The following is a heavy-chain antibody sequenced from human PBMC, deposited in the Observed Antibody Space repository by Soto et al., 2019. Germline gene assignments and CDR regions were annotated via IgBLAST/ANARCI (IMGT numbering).Heavy chain of an antibody. Sequence: PSETLCLTCTASGGSISSYYWSWIRQPPGKGLEWIGYIYYSGSTNYNPSLKSRVTISVDTSKNQFSLKLSSVTAADTAVYYCARVQGYCSGGSCLEYFQHWGQGTLVTVSS. CDR1: GGSISSYY. J-gene: IGHJ1*01. D-gene: IGHD2-15*01. CDR3: ARVQGYCSGGSCLEYFQH. CDR2: IYYSGST. V-gene: IGHV4-59*01.